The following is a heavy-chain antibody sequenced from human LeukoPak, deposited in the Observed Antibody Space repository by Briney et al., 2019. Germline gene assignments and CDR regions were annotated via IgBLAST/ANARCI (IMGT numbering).Heavy chain of an antibody. CDR2: IYHSGST. Sequence: SETLSLTCAVSGYSISSGYFWGWIRQSPGKGLEWIGSIYHSGSTYYNPSLKSRVTISVDTSKNHFSLKLSSVTAADTAVYYCTGKYYYDSSGYYYVDYWGQGTLVTVSS. J-gene: IGHJ4*02. CDR3: TGKYYYDSSGYYYVDY. CDR1: GYSISSGYF. V-gene: IGHV4-38-2*01. D-gene: IGHD3-22*01.